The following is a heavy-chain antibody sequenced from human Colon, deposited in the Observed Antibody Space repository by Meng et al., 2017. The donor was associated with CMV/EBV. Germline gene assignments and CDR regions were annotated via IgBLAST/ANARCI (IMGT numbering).Heavy chain of an antibody. CDR1: GFTFSSST. D-gene: IGHD2-21*01. J-gene: IGHJ4*02. V-gene: IGHV3-21*01. CDR3: ARGCVTPCGGLSL. CDR2: VSSLSNDI. Sequence: GESLKISCAASGFTFSSSTMNWVRQAPGKGLEWVASVSSLSNDIYYADTVKGRFTISRDNAKKSLYLEMNSLGAEDTAVYFCARGCVTPCGGLSLWGQGTLVTVSS.